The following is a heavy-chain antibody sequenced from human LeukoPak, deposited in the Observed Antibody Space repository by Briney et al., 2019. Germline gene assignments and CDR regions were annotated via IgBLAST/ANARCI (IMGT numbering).Heavy chain of an antibody. D-gene: IGHD2-2*01. J-gene: IGHJ6*02. CDR3: AKDLADCSSTSCYVDYYYGMDV. CDR1: GFTFSSYA. Sequence: PGGSLRLSCAASGFTFSSYAMSWVRQAPGKGLGWVSAISGSGGSTYYADSVKGRFTISRDNSKNTLYLQMNSLRAEDTAVYYCAKDLADCSSTSCYVDYYYGMDVWGQGTTVTVSS. CDR2: ISGSGGST. V-gene: IGHV3-23*01.